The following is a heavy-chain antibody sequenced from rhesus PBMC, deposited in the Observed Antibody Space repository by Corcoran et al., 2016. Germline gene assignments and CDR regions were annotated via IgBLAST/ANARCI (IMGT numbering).Heavy chain of an antibody. Sequence: QVQLQESGRGLVKPSETLSLTCAVSGYSISSGYDWGWIRQPPGKGLEYIGYISGRSRFTYYNPPLKSRVTISKDTSKNQFSLKLTSVTAADTAVYYCGRGAAIDYWGQGVLVTVSS. CDR3: GRGAAIDY. CDR2: ISGRSRFT. J-gene: IGHJ4*01. CDR1: GYSISSGYD. D-gene: IGHD6-25*01. V-gene: IGHV4-99*02.